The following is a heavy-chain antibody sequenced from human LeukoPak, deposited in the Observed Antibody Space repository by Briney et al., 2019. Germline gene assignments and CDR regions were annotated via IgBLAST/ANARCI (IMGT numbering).Heavy chain of an antibody. CDR2: INPNSGGT. Sequence: ASVKVSCKASGYTFTGYYMHWVRQAPGRGLEWMGWINPNSGGTNYAQKFQGRVTMTRDTSISTAYMELSRLRSDDTAVYYCARAGCSSTSCYERAWFDPWGQGTLVTVSS. D-gene: IGHD2-2*01. V-gene: IGHV1-2*02. J-gene: IGHJ5*02. CDR3: ARAGCSSTSCYERAWFDP. CDR1: GYTFTGYY.